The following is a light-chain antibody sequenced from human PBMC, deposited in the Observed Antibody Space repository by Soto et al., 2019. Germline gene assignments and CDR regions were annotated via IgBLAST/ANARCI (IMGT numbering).Light chain of an antibody. J-gene: IGLJ1*01. V-gene: IGLV2-14*01. CDR2: GVS. CDR3: ISYTSISTYV. CDR1: SSDVGGYNY. Sequence: QSALTQPASVSGSPGQSITISCTGTSSDVGGYNYVSWYQQHPGKAPKLMISGVSNRPSGVSNRFSGSKSGNTASLTISGLQTEDEADYYCISYTSISTYVFGTGTKVTVL.